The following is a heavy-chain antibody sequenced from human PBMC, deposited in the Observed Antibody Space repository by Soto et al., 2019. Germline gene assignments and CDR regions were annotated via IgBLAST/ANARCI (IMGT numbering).Heavy chain of an antibody. D-gene: IGHD2-21*02. J-gene: IGHJ3*01. CDR2: IKQDGSEK. CDR1: RFTFSSYW. V-gene: IGHV3-7*01. Sequence: GGSLRLSCAASRFTFSSYWMSWVRQAPGKGLEWVANIKQDGSEKYYVNSVKGRFTISRDNSENTLYLQMNSLRAEDTAVYYCAKAQSVVVETAFGLDPFDLSGQGTMVTVSS. CDR3: AKAQSVVVETAFGLDPFDL.